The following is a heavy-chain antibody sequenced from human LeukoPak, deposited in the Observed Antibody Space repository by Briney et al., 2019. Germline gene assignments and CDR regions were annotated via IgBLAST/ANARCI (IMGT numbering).Heavy chain of an antibody. D-gene: IGHD3-22*01. V-gene: IGHV4-59*12. CDR1: GGSISIYY. CDR3: ASRLIGYHYDSSGSQTPYYFDY. J-gene: IGHJ4*02. Sequence: PSETLSLTCTVSGGSISIYYWSWIRQPPGKGLEWIGYIYYSGSTNYNPSLKSRVTISVDTSKNQFSLKLSSVTAADTAVYYCASRLIGYHYDSSGSQTPYYFDYWGQGTLVTVSS. CDR2: IYYSGST.